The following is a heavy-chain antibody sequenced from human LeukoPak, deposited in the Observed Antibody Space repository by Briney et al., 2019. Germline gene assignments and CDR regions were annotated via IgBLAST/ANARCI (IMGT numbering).Heavy chain of an antibody. CDR1: GFTFSSYA. D-gene: IGHD5-18*01. Sequence: GGSLRLSCAASGFTFSSYAMHWVRQAPGKGLEYVSAISSNGGSTYYANSVKGRFTISRDNSKNTPYLQMGSLRAEDMAVYYCARGRGIQLWLEFDYWGQGTLVTVSS. CDR2: ISSNGGST. CDR3: ARGRGIQLWLEFDY. J-gene: IGHJ4*02. V-gene: IGHV3-64*01.